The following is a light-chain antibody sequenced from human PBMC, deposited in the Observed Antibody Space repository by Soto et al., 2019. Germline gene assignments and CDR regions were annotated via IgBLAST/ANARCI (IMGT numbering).Light chain of an antibody. CDR2: GAS. J-gene: IGKJ1*01. Sequence: IVVCISPFAVSVYKKKRSTLSFMASQSVSSNLAWYQQKPGQAPGLLIYGASTRATGIPARFSGSGSGTDFTLTISSLEPEDCARYCCQVPGNWLRTFGEG. V-gene: IGKV3-15*01. CDR1: QSVSSN. CDR3: QVPGNWLRT.